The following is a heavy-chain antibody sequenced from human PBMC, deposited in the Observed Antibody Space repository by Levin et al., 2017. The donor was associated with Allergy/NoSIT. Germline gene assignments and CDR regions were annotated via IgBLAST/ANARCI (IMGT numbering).Heavy chain of an antibody. CDR2: IIPNSGGT. CDR1: GYTFTGYF. V-gene: IGHV1-2*02. D-gene: IGHD2-2*01. J-gene: IGHJ4*02. Sequence: AASVKVSCKASGYTFTGYFMHWVRQAPGQGLEWMGWIIPNSGGTNFAQKFQGRVTMTRDTSISTAYMELSRLRSDDTAVYYCARADYCSSSSCSMVAGCWGQGTLVTVSS. CDR3: ARADYCSSSSCSMVAGC.